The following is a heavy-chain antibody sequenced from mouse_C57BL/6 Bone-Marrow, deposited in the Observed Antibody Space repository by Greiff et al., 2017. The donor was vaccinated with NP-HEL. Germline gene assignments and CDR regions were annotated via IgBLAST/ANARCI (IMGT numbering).Heavy chain of an antibody. V-gene: IGHV2-2*01. D-gene: IGHD2-5*01. CDR3: ARTAYYSNSFFAY. J-gene: IGHJ3*01. CDR2: IWSGGCT. CDR1: GFSFTSYG. Sequence: VHLVESGPGLVQPSQSLSITRTVSGFSFTSYGVHWVRQSPGTGLYWLGVIWSGGCTDYIAALISRLGISKANSKSQGFFKMNSLRADYTAIYYCARTAYYSNSFFAYWGQGTLVTVSA.